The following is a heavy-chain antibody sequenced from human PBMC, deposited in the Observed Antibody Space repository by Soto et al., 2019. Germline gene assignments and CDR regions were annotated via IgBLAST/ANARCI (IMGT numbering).Heavy chain of an antibody. V-gene: IGHV3-23*01. J-gene: IGHJ1*01. D-gene: IGHD1-26*01. CDR2: VSGGGAHT. CDR3: AKSGFADLEY. Sequence: EVQLLQSGGGLVQPGGSLRLSCAASGFTFSTYAMAWVRQAPGKGLEWVSTVSGGGAHTYYADSVKGRSTISRDASKNTLYLHMDSLRFADPAGYYGAKSGFADLEYWGQGALVTVSS. CDR1: GFTFSTYA.